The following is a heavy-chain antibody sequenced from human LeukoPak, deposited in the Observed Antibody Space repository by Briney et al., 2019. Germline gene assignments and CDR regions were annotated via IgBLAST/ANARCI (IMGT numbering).Heavy chain of an antibody. CDR2: TYSSGTT. D-gene: IGHD4-17*01. V-gene: IGHV4-4*07. J-gene: IGHJ4*02. CDR1: GGSISSYY. CDR3: AREFLRSSQYFDH. Sequence: PSETLSLTCTVSGGSISSYYWSWIRQPPGKGLEWIGRTYSSGTTNYNPSLKSRVTMSVDMSKNQFSLHLSSVTAADTAVYYCAREFLRSSQYFDHWGQGTLVTVSS.